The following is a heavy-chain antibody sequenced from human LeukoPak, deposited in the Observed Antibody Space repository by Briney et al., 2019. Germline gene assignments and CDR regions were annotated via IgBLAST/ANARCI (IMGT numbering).Heavy chain of an antibody. CDR2: ISGSGGST. CDR3: AKGPRSIAVLGWFDP. D-gene: IGHD6-19*01. Sequence: PGGSLRLSCAASGFTFSSYAMSWVRQAPGKGLEWVSAISGSGGSTYYADSVKGRFTISRDNPKNTLYLQMNSLRAEDTAVYYCAKGPRSIAVLGWFDPWGQGTLVTVSS. V-gene: IGHV3-23*01. J-gene: IGHJ5*02. CDR1: GFTFSSYA.